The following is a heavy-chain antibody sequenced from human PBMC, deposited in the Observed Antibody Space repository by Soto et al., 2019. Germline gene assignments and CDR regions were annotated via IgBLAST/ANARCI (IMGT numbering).Heavy chain of an antibody. CDR2: IIPILGIA. CDR3: ARDRDYGGNPDFDY. J-gene: IGHJ4*02. V-gene: IGHV1-69*08. CDR1: GGTFSSYT. D-gene: IGHD4-17*01. Sequence: QVQLVQSGAEVKKPGSSVKVSCKASGGTFSSYTISWVRQAPGQGLEWMGRIIPILGIANYAQKFQGRVTITADKSTSTAYMELSSLRSEDTAVYYCARDRDYGGNPDFDYWGQGTLVTVSS.